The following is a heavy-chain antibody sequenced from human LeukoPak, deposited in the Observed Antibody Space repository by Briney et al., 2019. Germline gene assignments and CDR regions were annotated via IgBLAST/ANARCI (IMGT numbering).Heavy chain of an antibody. CDR2: INPNSGGT. Sequence: ASVKVSCKASGYTFTGYYMHWVRQAPGQGLEWMGWINPNSGGTNYAQKFQDRVTMTRDTSISTAYMELSRLRSDDTAVYYCAKARYFDWPNWFDPWGQGTLVTVSS. D-gene: IGHD3-9*01. CDR1: GYTFTGYY. J-gene: IGHJ5*02. CDR3: AKARYFDWPNWFDP. V-gene: IGHV1-2*02.